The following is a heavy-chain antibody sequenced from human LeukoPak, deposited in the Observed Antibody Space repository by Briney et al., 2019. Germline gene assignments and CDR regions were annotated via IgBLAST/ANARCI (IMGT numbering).Heavy chain of an antibody. CDR2: ISWNSGSL. CDR3: AKASTRSFSSGYYGNAFDI. CDR1: GFTFSSYE. Sequence: GGSLRLSCAASGFTFSSYEMNWVRQAPGKGLEWVSGISWNSGSLVYADSVKGRFTISRDNAKNSLYLQMNSLRAEDMALYYCAKASTRSFSSGYYGNAFDIWGQGTMVTVSS. D-gene: IGHD6-19*01. J-gene: IGHJ3*02. V-gene: IGHV3-9*03.